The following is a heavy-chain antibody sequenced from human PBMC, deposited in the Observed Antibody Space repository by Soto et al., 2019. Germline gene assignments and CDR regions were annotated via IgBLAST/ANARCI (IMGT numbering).Heavy chain of an antibody. CDR1: GFSLSTRAVG. J-gene: IGHJ5*02. V-gene: IGHV2-5*02. Sequence: QITLKESGPTLVKPTQTLTLTCTFSGFSLSTRAVGVGWIRQPPGKALEWLALIYWDDDKLYSPSLKSRLTIPKDTPTNQVILTMTNMDPVDTATYYCAHNYGDLHNKAWGQGTLVTVSS. CDR2: IYWDDDK. CDR3: AHNYGDLHNKA. D-gene: IGHD4-17*01.